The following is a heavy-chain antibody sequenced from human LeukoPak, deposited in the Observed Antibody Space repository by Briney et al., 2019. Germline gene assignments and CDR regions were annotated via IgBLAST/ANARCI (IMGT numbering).Heavy chain of an antibody. CDR3: ARGGNLLMVYGH. Sequence: PSVTLSLTCTVSGGSISSGDYYWSWIRQPPGKGREWIGYIYYSGSTYYNPSLKSRVTISVDTSKNQFSLKLSSVTAADTAVYYYARGGNLLMVYGHWGQGTLVTVSS. J-gene: IGHJ4*02. D-gene: IGHD2-8*01. CDR2: IYYSGST. V-gene: IGHV4-30-4*08. CDR1: GGSISSGDYY.